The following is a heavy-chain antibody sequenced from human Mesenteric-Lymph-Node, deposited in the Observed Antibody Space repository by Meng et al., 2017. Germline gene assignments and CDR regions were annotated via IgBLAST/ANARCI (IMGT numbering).Heavy chain of an antibody. CDR3: AKTVTTSYFDY. CDR2: ISGSGGST. J-gene: IGHJ4*02. Sequence: GESLKISCAASGFTFSSYAMSWVHQAPGKGLEWVSAISGSGGSTYYADSVKGRFTISRDNSKNTLYLQMNSLRAEDTAVYYCAKTVTTSYFDYWGQGTLVTVSS. V-gene: IGHV3-23*01. CDR1: GFTFSSYA. D-gene: IGHD4-17*01.